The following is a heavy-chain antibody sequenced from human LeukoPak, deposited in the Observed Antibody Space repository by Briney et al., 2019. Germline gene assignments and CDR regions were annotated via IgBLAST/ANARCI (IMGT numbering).Heavy chain of an antibody. J-gene: IGHJ4*02. V-gene: IGHV3-7*04. CDR2: IKQDGSDK. D-gene: IGHD1-1*01. Sequence: QPGGSLILSCAASGFMFNSYWMSWIRQAPGKGLEWVANIKQDGSDKYYVDSVKGRLTISRDNAKNSLYLQMNSLRAEDTAVYYCAREGTGTFDYWGQGTLVTVSS. CDR1: GFMFNSYW. CDR3: AREGTGTFDY.